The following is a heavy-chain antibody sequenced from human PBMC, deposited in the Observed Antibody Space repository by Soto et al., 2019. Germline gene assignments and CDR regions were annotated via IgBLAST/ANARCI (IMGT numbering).Heavy chain of an antibody. D-gene: IGHD3-9*01. V-gene: IGHV3-23*01. CDR1: GFTFISYA. Sequence: GGSLRLSCAASGFTFISYAMSWVRQAPGKGLEWVSAISGSGGSTYYADSVKGRFTISRDNSKNTLYLQMSSLRAEDTAVYYCAKDNSDILTGYFYWGQGTLVTVSS. J-gene: IGHJ4*02. CDR2: ISGSGGST. CDR3: AKDNSDILTGYFY.